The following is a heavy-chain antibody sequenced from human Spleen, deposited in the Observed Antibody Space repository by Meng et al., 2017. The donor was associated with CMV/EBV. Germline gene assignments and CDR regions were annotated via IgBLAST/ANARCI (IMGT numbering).Heavy chain of an antibody. CDR2: IYWNDNK. J-gene: IGHJ4*02. CDR3: AHVRRRNYHIGLFDY. V-gene: IGHV2-5*01. D-gene: IGHD3-16*02. Sequence: FSLSASGVGGGWIRQPPGKALEWLALIYWNDNKSYSPSLRTRLTITKDTSKNQVVLTVTNVDPVDTATYYCAHVRRRNYHIGLFDYWGQGSLVTVSS. CDR1: FSLSASGVG.